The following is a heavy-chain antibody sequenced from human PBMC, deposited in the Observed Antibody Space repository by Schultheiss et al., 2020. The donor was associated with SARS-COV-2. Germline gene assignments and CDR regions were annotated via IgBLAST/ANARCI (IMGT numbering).Heavy chain of an antibody. D-gene: IGHD1-1*01. J-gene: IGHJ4*02. V-gene: IGHV3-9*01. Sequence: SLKISCAASGFTFSNYAMHWVRQAPGKGLEWVSGISWNSGSIGYADSVKGRFTISRDNAKNSLYLQLNSLRAEDTAVYYCARENLQGDFDYWGQGTLVTVSS. CDR2: ISWNSGSI. CDR1: GFTFSNYA. CDR3: ARENLQGDFDY.